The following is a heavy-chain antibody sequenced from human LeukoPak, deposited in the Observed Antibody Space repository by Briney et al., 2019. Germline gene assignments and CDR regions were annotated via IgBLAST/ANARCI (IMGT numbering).Heavy chain of an antibody. V-gene: IGHV3-21*01. Sequence: GGSLRLSCAASGFTFSSYSMTWVRQAPGKGLEWVSSISSSSSYIYYADSVKGRFTISRDNAKNPLYLQMNSLRAEDTAVYYCARGDIVIVPATISVAWGQGTLVTVSS. J-gene: IGHJ5*02. CDR3: ARGDIVIVPATISVA. CDR1: GFTFSSYS. CDR2: ISSSSSYI. D-gene: IGHD2-2*01.